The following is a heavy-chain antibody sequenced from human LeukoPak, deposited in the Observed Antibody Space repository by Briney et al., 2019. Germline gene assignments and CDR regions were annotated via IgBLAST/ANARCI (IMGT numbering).Heavy chain of an antibody. Sequence: PSETLSLTCTVSGGSISSSSYYWGWIRQPPGKGLEWIGSIYYSGSTYYNPSLKSRVTISVDTSKNQFSLKLSSVTAADTAVYYCSRAYDSSGYSSYYFDYWGQGTLVTVSS. CDR2: IYYSGST. J-gene: IGHJ4*02. D-gene: IGHD3-22*01. CDR3: SRAYDSSGYSSYYFDY. CDR1: GGSISSSSYY. V-gene: IGHV4-39*01.